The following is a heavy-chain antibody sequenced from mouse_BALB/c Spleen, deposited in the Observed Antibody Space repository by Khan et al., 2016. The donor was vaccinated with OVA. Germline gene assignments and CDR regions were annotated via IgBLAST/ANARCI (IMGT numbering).Heavy chain of an antibody. CDR2: IDPSTGYT. V-gene: IGHV1-7*01. Sequence: QVQLQQSGAELAKPGASVKMSCKASGYTFTNYWMHWVKQRPGQGLEWIGYIDPSTGYTEYNRKFKDKATLTADTSSSTAYLQLSSLTSEDSATYYCTSHGSSYTGFAYWGQGTLGTVAA. D-gene: IGHD1-1*01. J-gene: IGHJ3*01. CDR3: TSHGSSYTGFAY. CDR1: GYTFTNYW.